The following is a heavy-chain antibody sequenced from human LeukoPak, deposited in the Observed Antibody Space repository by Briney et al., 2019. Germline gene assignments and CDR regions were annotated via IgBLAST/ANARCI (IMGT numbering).Heavy chain of an antibody. D-gene: IGHD3-10*01. CDR1: GLTFSSYA. CDR3: AKDRAYYGSGSYSFDY. J-gene: IGHJ4*02. Sequence: GGSLRLSCAASGLTFSSYAMSWVRQAPGKGLEWVSAISGSGGSTYYADSVKGRFTISRDNSKNTLYLQMNSLRAEDTAVYYCAKDRAYYGSGSYSFDYWGQGTLVTVSS. CDR2: ISGSGGST. V-gene: IGHV3-23*01.